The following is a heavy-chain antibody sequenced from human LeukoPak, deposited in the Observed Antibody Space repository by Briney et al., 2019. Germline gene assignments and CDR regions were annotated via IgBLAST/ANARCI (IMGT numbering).Heavy chain of an antibody. V-gene: IGHV1-46*01. CDR3: ARAHGAYSSSCLEDY. J-gene: IGHJ4*02. CDR1: GYTFTTYY. CDR2: INPSGGST. D-gene: IGHD6-13*01. Sequence: SVKVSCKASGYTFTTYYIHWVRQAPGQGLEWMGIINPSGGSTTYAQKFQGRLTMTRDTSTSTVYMELSSLTSEDTAVYYCARAHGAYSSSCLEDYWGQGTLVTVSS.